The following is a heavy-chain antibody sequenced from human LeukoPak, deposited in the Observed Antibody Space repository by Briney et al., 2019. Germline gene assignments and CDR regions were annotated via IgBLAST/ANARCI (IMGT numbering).Heavy chain of an antibody. Sequence: GGSLRLSCAASGFTVSDNYISWVRQAPGKGLEWVSAMYSGGDTYYADSVKGRFTFSRDISKNTLYLQMNGLRTEDTAMYYCARDAPQVPAAGVLASWGQGTLVTVSS. CDR1: GFTVSDNY. D-gene: IGHD6-13*01. CDR3: ARDAPQVPAAGVLAS. J-gene: IGHJ5*02. CDR2: MYSGGDT. V-gene: IGHV3-53*01.